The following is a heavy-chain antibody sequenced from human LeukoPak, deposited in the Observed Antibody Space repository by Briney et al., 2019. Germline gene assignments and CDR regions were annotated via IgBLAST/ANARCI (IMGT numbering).Heavy chain of an antibody. V-gene: IGHV4-34*01. CDR3: ARVPLEMATIDY. Sequence: SETLSLTCAVHGGSFSGYYWSWIRQPPGKGLEWIGEVNHSGSTNYNPSLKSRVTISVDTSKNQFSLKLSSVTAADTAVYYCARVPLEMATIDYWGQGTLVTVSS. CDR1: GGSFSGYY. CDR2: VNHSGST. D-gene: IGHD5-24*01. J-gene: IGHJ4*02.